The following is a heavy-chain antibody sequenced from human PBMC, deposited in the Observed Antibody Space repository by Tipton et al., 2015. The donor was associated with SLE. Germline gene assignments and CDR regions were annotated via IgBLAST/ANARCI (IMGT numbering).Heavy chain of an antibody. CDR1: GGSISSSDYY. CDR2: FYYSGST. CDR3: ARQSFAGCSGGSCYRNSDY. V-gene: IGHV4-39*01. Sequence: TLSLTCTVSGGSISSSDYYWGWIRQPPGKGLEWIGSFYYSGSTYYNPSLQSRVTISVDTSENRFSLKLSSVTAADTAVYYCARQSFAGCSGGSCYRNSDYWGQGTLVTVSS. D-gene: IGHD2-15*01. J-gene: IGHJ4*02.